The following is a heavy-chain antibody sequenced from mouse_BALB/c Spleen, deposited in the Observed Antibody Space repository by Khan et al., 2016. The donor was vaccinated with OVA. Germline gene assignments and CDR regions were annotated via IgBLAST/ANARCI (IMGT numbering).Heavy chain of an antibody. V-gene: IGHV14-3*02. CDR2: IDPANDKT. Sequence: EVQLQESGAEFVKPGASVKLCCTASGFNIKDTYIHWVKQRPEQGLEWIGRIDPANDKTNYHPKFQGTATITADTSSYTAYLHLSSLTSEDTVVYYCTHSLLLYAMDYWGQGTSVTVSS. CDR3: THSLLLYAMDY. J-gene: IGHJ4*01. CDR1: GFNIKDTY. D-gene: IGHD1-2*01.